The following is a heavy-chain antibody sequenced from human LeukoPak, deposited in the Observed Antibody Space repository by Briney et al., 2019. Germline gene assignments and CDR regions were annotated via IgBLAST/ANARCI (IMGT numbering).Heavy chain of an antibody. CDR3: ARYSSPPHAFDI. D-gene: IGHD6-13*01. J-gene: IGHJ3*02. Sequence: ASVNLSCKASGYTFTRYYMHWVRQAPGQGLEWVGIINPSGDSTTYAQKFRGRVTMTTDTSTSPVYMDLSSLRSEDTAVYYCARYSSPPHAFDIWGQGTMVTVSS. V-gene: IGHV1-46*01. CDR1: GYTFTRYY. CDR2: INPSGDST.